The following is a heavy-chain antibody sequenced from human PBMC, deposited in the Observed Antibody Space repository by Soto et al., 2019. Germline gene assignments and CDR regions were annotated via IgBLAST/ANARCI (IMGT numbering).Heavy chain of an antibody. D-gene: IGHD2-2*01. CDR2: IYYSGST. CDR1: GGSISSYY. CDR3: ASGDSSTSSRSFDY. Sequence: SETLSLTCTVSGGSISSYYWSWIRQPPGKGLEWIGYIYYSGSTNYNPSLKSRVTISVDTSKNQFSLKLSSVTAADTAVYYCASGDSSTSSRSFDYWGQGTLVTVSS. J-gene: IGHJ4*02. V-gene: IGHV4-59*01.